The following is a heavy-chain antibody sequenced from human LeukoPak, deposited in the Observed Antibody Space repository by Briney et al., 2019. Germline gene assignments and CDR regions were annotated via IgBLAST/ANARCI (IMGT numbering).Heavy chain of an antibody. CDR2: IYYSGST. D-gene: IGHD2-2*01. J-gene: IGHJ5*02. V-gene: IGHV4-31*03. Sequence: SETLSLTCTVSGGSISSGGYYWSWIRQHPGKGLEWIGYIYYSGSTYYNPSLKSRVTISVDTSKNQFSLKLSSVTAADTAVYYCARYGVVVPAASPGFDPWGQGTLVTVPS. CDR3: ARYGVVVPAASPGFDP. CDR1: GGSISSGGYY.